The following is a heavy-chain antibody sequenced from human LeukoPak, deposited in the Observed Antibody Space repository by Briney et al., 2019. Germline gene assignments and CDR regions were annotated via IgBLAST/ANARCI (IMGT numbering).Heavy chain of an antibody. CDR1: GFIFSNYG. CDR2: IWYDGSNK. V-gene: IGHV3-33*01. J-gene: IGHJ3*02. Sequence: PGGSLRLSCAASGFIFSNYGMHWVRQAPGKGLEWVAVIWYDGSNKYYADSVKGRFTISRDNSKNTVYLQMNSLRAEDTAVYYCARRLRNTDTFDIWGQGTMVTVSS. CDR3: ARRLRNTDTFDI.